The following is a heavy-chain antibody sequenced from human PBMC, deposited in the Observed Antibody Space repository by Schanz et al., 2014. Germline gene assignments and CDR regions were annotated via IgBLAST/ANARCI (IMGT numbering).Heavy chain of an antibody. Sequence: EVQLAESGGGLVQPGGSLRLSWEAFGFTLSSNAMSWVRRAQGRGLEWVSAISGGGGTTYYADSVTGRFTISRDNAKNTLYLQMNTLRAEDTAVYYCARKMKLGVYGGKGHDSLDIWGQGTMVTVSS. CDR1: GFTLSSNA. V-gene: IGHV3-23*04. CDR3: ARKMKLGVYGGKGHDSLDI. D-gene: IGHD4-17*01. J-gene: IGHJ3*02. CDR2: ISGGGGTT.